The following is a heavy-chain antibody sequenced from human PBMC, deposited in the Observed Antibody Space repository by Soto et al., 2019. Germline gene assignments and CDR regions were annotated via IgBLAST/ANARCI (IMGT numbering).Heavy chain of an antibody. V-gene: IGHV3-66*01. CDR2: VHSGGNT. J-gene: IGHJ5*02. CDR1: RFTVNSNY. D-gene: IGHD6-13*01. CDR3: ARAPYSSSWYTFDP. Sequence: DVQLVESGGGLVQPGGSLRLSCAASRFTVNSNYMSWVRQAPGNGLEWVSVVHSGGNTYYADSVKGRFTISRDISKNTLYLQMNSLRAEDTAVYYCARAPYSSSWYTFDPWGQGTLVTVSS.